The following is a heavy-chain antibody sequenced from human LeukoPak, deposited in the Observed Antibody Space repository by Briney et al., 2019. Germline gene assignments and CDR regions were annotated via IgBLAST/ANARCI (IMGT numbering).Heavy chain of an antibody. V-gene: IGHV3-15*01. CDR1: GFTFSNAW. D-gene: IGHD6-19*01. J-gene: IGHJ4*02. CDR2: IKSKTDGGTT. CDR3: TTDVTVAGLFDY. Sequence: GGSLRLSRAASGFTFSNAWMSWVRQAPGKGLEWVGRIKSKTDGGTTDYAAPVKGRFTISRDDSKNTLYLQMNSLKTEDTAVYYCTTDVTVAGLFDYWGQGTLVTVSS.